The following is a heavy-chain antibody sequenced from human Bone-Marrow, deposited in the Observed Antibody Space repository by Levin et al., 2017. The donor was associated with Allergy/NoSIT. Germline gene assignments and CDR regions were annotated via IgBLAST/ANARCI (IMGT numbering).Heavy chain of an antibody. CDR1: GGSIPSYF. D-gene: IGHD2-2*01. CDR2: ISYSGST. CDR3: ASVPGPAHNWFDP. V-gene: IGHV4-59*08. J-gene: IGHJ5*02. Sequence: PSQTLSLPCTVSGGSIPSYFWSWVRPPPGKELEWIGYISYSGSTHYNPSLKSRVTISIDTSKNQFSLKLRSVTAADTPVYYCASVPGPAHNWFDPWGQGNLVTVSS.